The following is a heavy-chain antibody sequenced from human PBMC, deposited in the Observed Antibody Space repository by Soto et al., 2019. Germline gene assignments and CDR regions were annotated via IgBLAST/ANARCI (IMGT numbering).Heavy chain of an antibody. Sequence: VHLLESGGGLVQPGGSLKLSCATSGVGFSNYGMSWVGQAPGKGLEWVSGISASGDSTYYADPVKGRFTISGDNSKRTLYLQMNSLRAEDTAIYYCATDPRGPDYWGQGTQVTVS. CDR3: ATDPRGPDY. CDR1: GVGFSNYG. CDR2: ISASGDST. V-gene: IGHV3-23*01. J-gene: IGHJ4*02.